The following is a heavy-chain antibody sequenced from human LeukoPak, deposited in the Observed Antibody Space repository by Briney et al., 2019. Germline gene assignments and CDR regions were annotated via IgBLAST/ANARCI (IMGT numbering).Heavy chain of an antibody. CDR3: ARADEYPPGFDY. V-gene: IGHV3-74*01. D-gene: IGHD2-2*01. CDR1: GLTFSSYW. J-gene: IGHJ4*02. Sequence: GGSLRLSCAASGLTFSSYWMHWVRQAPGEGLVWVSRINSDGKSTSYADCVKGRFVISRDNAKNTLYLQMNSLRVEDTAFYYCARADEYPPGFDYWGQGTLVTVSS. CDR2: INSDGKST.